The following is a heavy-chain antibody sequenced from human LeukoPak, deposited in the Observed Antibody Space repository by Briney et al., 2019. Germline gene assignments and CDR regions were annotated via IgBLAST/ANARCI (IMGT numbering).Heavy chain of an antibody. V-gene: IGHV4-34*01. CDR1: GGSFSGYY. J-gene: IGHJ5*02. CDR3: ARVGNWFDP. Sequence: SETLSLTCAVYGGSFSGYYWSWIRQPPGKGLEWIGEINHSGSTYYNPSLKSRVTISVDTSKNQFSLKLSSVTAADTAVYYCARVGNWFDPWGQGTLVTVSS. CDR2: INHSGST.